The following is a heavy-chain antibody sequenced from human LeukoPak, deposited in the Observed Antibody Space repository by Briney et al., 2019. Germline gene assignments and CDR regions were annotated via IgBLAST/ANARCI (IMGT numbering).Heavy chain of an antibody. Sequence: PGGSLRLSCVASGFIFSTHAMRWVRLAPGRGLEWVSTISDSGGSTYYTESVKGRFTISRDNSMSTLSLQMKSLRIEDTALYYCARGYCSGGSCTWGLFDSWGQGTLVTVSS. D-gene: IGHD2-15*01. CDR2: ISDSGGST. J-gene: IGHJ4*02. CDR3: ARGYCSGGSCTWGLFDS. V-gene: IGHV3-23*01. CDR1: GFIFSTHA.